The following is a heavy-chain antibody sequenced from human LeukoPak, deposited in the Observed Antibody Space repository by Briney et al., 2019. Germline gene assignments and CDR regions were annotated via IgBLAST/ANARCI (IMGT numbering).Heavy chain of an antibody. CDR2: INSNTGGT. D-gene: IGHD5-24*01. V-gene: IGHV1-2*02. Sequence: ASVKVSCMASGYSFTAYYIHWVRQAPGKGLEWVGWINSNTGGTKYAQKFQDRVTVTREKSISTVHMELSSLRSDDTAVYFCARNVLGYNSSSSDWGQGTLVSVSS. CDR1: GYSFTAYY. CDR3: ARNVLGYNSSSSD. J-gene: IGHJ4*02.